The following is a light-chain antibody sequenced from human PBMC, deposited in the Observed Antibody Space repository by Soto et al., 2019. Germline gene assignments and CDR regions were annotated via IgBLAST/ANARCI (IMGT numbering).Light chain of an antibody. CDR2: DAS. CDR1: QSAKNND. Sequence: EIVLKQSPDTLSLSPGERATLSSRASQSAKNNDLAWDQQKPGQPPRFLIYDASSRATGIPDRFSGRGSGTDFTLTISRLEPEDFAVYYCQQYGSTPLSFGGGTKVDIK. V-gene: IGKV3-20*01. CDR3: QQYGSTPLS. J-gene: IGKJ4*01.